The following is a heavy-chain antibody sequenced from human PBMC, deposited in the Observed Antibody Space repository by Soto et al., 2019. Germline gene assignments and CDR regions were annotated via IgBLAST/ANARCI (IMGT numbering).Heavy chain of an antibody. V-gene: IGHV4-34*01. Sequence: SETLSLTCAVYGGSFSGYYWSWIRQPPGKGLEWIGEINHSGSTNYNPSLKSRVTISVDTSKNQFSLKLSSVTAADTAVYYCARVPGIRNYFDYWGQGTLVTVSS. J-gene: IGHJ4*02. CDR1: GGSFSGYY. CDR2: INHSGST. CDR3: ARVPGIRNYFDY. D-gene: IGHD6-13*01.